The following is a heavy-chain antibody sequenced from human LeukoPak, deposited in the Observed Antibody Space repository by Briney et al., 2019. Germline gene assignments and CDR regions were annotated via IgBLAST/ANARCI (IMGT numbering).Heavy chain of an antibody. J-gene: IGHJ4*02. CDR3: AGDEARVLDY. CDR2: VYYRGNT. Sequence: SETLSLTCTVSGGSINNYYWSWIRQPPGKGLEWIGYVYYRGNTDYNPSLKSRVTISVDTSKNQFSLKLSSVTAADTAVYYCAGDEARVLDYWGQGTLVTVSS. CDR1: GGSINNYY. V-gene: IGHV4-59*01.